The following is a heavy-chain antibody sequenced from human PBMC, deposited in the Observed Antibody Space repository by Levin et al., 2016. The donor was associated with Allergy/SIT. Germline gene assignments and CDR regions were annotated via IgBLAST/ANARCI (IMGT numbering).Heavy chain of an antibody. J-gene: IGHJ6*02. CDR1: GYTFSDYY. CDR3: ARGGIKGMDV. Sequence: ASVKVSCKASGYTFSDYYIHWVRQAPGQGLEWMGRVNPTSDTTIYAQRFQGRVAMTRDTSTSTVYMELSSLRSEDTAVYYCARGGIKGMDVWGQGTTVTVSS. V-gene: IGHV1-46*01. CDR2: VNPTSDTT. D-gene: IGHD3-16*01.